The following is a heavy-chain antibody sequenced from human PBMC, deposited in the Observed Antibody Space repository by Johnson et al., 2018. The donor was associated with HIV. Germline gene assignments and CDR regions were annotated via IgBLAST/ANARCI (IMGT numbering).Heavy chain of an antibody. Sequence: VQLVEYGGGLVQPGGSLRLSCAASGFTFNTYAMSWVRQAPGKGLEWVSYISSSGSIGYADSVKGRFTITRDNAKNSLYLQMNSLRAEDTALYFCAKDMVTWFGEVPWAFDAFDVWGQGTMVTVSS. D-gene: IGHD3-10*01. V-gene: IGHV3-9*01. CDR1: GFTFNTYA. CDR3: AKDMVTWFGEVPWAFDAFDV. J-gene: IGHJ3*01. CDR2: ISSSGSI.